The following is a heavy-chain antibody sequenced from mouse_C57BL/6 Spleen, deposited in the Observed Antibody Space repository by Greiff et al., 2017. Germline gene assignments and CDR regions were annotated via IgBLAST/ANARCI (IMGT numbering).Heavy chain of an antibody. V-gene: IGHV5-9-1*02. CDR3: TREPTGYFDV. J-gene: IGHJ1*03. Sequence: EVKVVESGEGLVKPGGSLKLSCAASGFTFSSYAMSWVRQTPEKRLEWVAYISSGGDYIYYADTVKGRFTISRDNARNTLYLQMSSLKSEDTAMYYCTREPTGYFDVWGTGTPVTVSS. CDR1: GFTFSSYA. CDR2: ISSGGDYI.